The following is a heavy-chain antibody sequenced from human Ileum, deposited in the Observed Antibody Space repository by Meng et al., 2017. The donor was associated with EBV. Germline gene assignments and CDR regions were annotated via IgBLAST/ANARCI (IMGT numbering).Heavy chain of an antibody. D-gene: IGHD1-26*01. J-gene: IGHJ4*02. Sequence: GHFPASGPGRVKLSETLSFTCDVPGLSNMCYYWSWLPQSPVKVLEWIGFFYEGTTNYNPSLKSRVTIAAGPANNQISLRLSSVTSADTAVYYCAKGGQWDPLDSWGRGILVTVSS. CDR2: FYEGTT. CDR3: AKGGQWDPLDS. CDR1: GLSNMCYY. V-gene: IGHV4-59*01.